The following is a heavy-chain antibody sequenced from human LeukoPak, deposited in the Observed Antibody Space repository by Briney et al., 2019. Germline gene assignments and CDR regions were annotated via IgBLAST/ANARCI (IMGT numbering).Heavy chain of an antibody. CDR3: AKTRSRIAVVGTSYYFDY. D-gene: IGHD6-19*01. J-gene: IGHJ4*02. CDR1: GFTFSSYA. V-gene: IGHV3-23*01. CDR2: ISGSGGST. Sequence: GGSLRLSCAASGFTFSSYAMSWVRQAPGKGLEWVSAISGSGGSTYYADSVKGRFTISRDNAKSTLYLQMNSLRAEDSAVYYCAKTRSRIAVVGTSYYFDYWGQGTLVTVSS.